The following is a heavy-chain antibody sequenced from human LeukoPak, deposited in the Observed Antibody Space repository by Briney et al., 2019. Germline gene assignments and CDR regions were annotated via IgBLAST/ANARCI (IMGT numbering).Heavy chain of an antibody. Sequence: SETLSLTCAVYGGSFSGYYWSWIRQPPGKGLEWIGEINHSGSTNYNPSLKSRVTISVDTSKNQFSLKLSSVTAADTAVYYCARVKVWSGYYLHYYYYMDVWGKGTTVTVPS. J-gene: IGHJ6*03. D-gene: IGHD3-3*01. CDR1: GGSFSGYY. V-gene: IGHV4-34*01. CDR3: ARVKVWSGYYLHYYYYMDV. CDR2: INHSGST.